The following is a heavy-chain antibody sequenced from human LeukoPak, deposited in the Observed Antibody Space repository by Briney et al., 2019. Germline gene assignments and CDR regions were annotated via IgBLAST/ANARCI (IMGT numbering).Heavy chain of an antibody. J-gene: IGHJ4*02. CDR3: ARANGYYDSAGAYCFDY. CDR1: GGSISKYY. D-gene: IGHD3-22*01. Sequence: PSETLSLTCTVSGGSISKYYWSWIRQPPGKGLEWIGYIYYSGNTIYNPSLKSRVAISVDLSKNQFSLKLSSVTTADTAVYYCARANGYYDSAGAYCFDYWGQGTLVTVSS. V-gene: IGHV4-59*01. CDR2: IYYSGNT.